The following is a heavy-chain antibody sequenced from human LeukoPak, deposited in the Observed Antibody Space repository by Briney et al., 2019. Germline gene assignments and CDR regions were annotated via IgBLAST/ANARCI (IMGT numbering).Heavy chain of an antibody. D-gene: IGHD3-22*01. J-gene: IGHJ3*02. CDR1: GFTVSSNY. CDR3: ASAPSNYDSIDAFDI. V-gene: IGHV3-66*01. Sequence: GGSLRLSCAASGFTVSSNYMSWVRQAPGKGLEWVSVIYSGGSTYYADSVKGRFTISRDNSKNTLYLQMNSLRAEDTAVYYCASAPSNYDSIDAFDIWGQGTMVTVSS. CDR2: IYSGGST.